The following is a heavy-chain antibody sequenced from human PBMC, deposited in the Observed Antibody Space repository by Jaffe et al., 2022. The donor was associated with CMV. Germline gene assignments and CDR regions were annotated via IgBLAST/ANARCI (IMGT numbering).Heavy chain of an antibody. CDR1: GFTFSSYG. J-gene: IGHJ4*02. D-gene: IGHD3-10*01. V-gene: IGHV3-33*01. CDR2: IWYDGSNK. Sequence: QVQLVESGGGVVQPGRSLRLSCAASGFTFSSYGMHWVRQAPGKGLEWVAVIWYDGSNKYYADSVKGRFTISRDNSKNTLYLQMNSLRAEDTAVYYCARDALRFGELLSGYWGQGTLVTVSS. CDR3: ARDALRFGELLSGY.